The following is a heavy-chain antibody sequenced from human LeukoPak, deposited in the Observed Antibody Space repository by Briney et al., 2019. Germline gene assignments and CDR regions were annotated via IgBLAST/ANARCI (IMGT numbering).Heavy chain of an antibody. J-gene: IGHJ3*02. CDR2: IYSGGST. CDR1: GFTVSSNY. V-gene: IGHV3-53*01. D-gene: IGHD3-22*01. Sequence: GGSLRLSCAASGFTVSSNYMSWVRQAPGKGLEWVSVIYSGGSTYYADSVKGRFTISRDNSKNTLYLQMNSLRAEDTAVYYCARDVPYDSSGYYEDAFDIWGQGTMATVSS. CDR3: ARDVPYDSSGYYEDAFDI.